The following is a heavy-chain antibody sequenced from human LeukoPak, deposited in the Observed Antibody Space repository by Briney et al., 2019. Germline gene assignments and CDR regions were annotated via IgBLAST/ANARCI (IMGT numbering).Heavy chain of an antibody. D-gene: IGHD3-3*01. J-gene: IGHJ3*02. CDR2: IYTSGST. V-gene: IGHV4-61*02. CDR1: GGSISSGSYY. Sequence: PSETLSLTCTVSGGSISSGSYYWSWIRQPAGTGLEWIGRIYTSGSTNYNPSLKSRVTISVDTSKNQFSLKLSSVTAADTAVYYCAGDYDFWSGYPHAYDAFDIWGQGTMVTVSS. CDR3: AGDYDFWSGYPHAYDAFDI.